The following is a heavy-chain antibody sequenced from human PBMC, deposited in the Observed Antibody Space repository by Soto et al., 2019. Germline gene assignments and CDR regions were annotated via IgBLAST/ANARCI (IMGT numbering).Heavy chain of an antibody. Sequence: EVQLLESGGGLVQPGGSLRLSCAPSGFTFSSYAMNWVRQAPGKGLEWVSAITGSGGTRYYADSVKGRFTISRDNSKNLLYLKINSLRAEDTPFFYGARGPLGAGAGTGRSFDYGGQGPLVTVSS. CDR1: GFTFSSYA. D-gene: IGHD6-19*01. J-gene: IGHJ4*02. CDR2: ITGSGGTR. CDR3: ARGPLGAGAGTGRSFDY. V-gene: IGHV3-23*01.